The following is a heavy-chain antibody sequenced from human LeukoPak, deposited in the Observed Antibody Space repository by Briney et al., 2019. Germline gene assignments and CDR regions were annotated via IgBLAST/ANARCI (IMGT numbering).Heavy chain of an antibody. V-gene: IGHV3-23*01. D-gene: IGHD4-17*01. CDR2: ISGSGGST. J-gene: IGHJ4*02. Sequence: GGSLRLSCAASGFSFTSYAMSWVRQAPGKGLEWVSAISGSGGSTYYADAVKGRFTISRDNSKNTLYLQMNSLRAEDTAVYYCARGYGDYSLPDYWGQGTLVTVSS. CDR1: GFSFTSYA. CDR3: ARGYGDYSLPDY.